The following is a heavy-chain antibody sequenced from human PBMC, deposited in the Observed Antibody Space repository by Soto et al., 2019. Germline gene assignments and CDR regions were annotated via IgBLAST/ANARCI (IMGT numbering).Heavy chain of an antibody. D-gene: IGHD4-17*01. J-gene: IGHJ5*02. V-gene: IGHV4-59*08. Sequence: SETLSLTCTVYGGSISGYYWSWIRQPPGKGLEWIGYIYYIGSTDYNPSLKSRVTISLDTSKNQFSLKLSSVTAADTAVYYCARQSTTVTPFYCSSWGQGSLVTVSS. CDR1: GGSISGYY. CDR2: IYYIGST. CDR3: ARQSTTVTPFYCSS.